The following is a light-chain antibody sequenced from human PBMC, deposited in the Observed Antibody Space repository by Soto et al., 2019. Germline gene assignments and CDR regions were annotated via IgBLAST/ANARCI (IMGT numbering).Light chain of an antibody. CDR3: SSYTNINTRACV. V-gene: IGLV2-14*01. J-gene: IGLJ1*01. CDR1: SGDIGSYNR. Sequence: QSVLTQPASVSGSPGQSITISCTGTSGDIGSYNRVSWYQQHPGKAPKLIIYEVTDRPSRVSNRFSCSKSGNTASLTISGLQAEDEAEYYCSSYTNINTRACVFGTGTKVTVL. CDR2: EVT.